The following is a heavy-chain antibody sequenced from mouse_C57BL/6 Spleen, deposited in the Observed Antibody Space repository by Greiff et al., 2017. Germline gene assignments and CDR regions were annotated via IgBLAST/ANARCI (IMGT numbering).Heavy chain of an antibody. CDR2: IYPRSGNT. CDR1: GYTFTSYG. Sequence: QVQLQQSGAELARPGASVKLSCKASGYTFTSYGISWVKQRTGQGLEWIGEIYPRSGNTYYNEKFKGKATLTADKSSSTAYMELRSLTSEDSAVYFCARGRTGYFDVWGTGTTGTVSS. V-gene: IGHV1-81*01. D-gene: IGHD4-1*01. CDR3: ARGRTGYFDV. J-gene: IGHJ1*03.